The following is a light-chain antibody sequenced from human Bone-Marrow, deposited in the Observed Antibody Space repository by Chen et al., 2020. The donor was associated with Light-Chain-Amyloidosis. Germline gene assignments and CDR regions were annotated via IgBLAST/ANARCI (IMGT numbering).Light chain of an antibody. Sequence: IQLTPSPPPLSASVGDTVTISCRASESIRNFLNLYQHRPGKAPRLLIYSASTLQSGVPSRFSGGGSGTDFTLTITDLQGEDFATYYCQQTYRSPRRTFGQGTKLEIK. V-gene: IGKV1-39*01. CDR3: QQTYRSPRRT. CDR2: SAS. CDR1: ESIRNF. J-gene: IGKJ2*01.